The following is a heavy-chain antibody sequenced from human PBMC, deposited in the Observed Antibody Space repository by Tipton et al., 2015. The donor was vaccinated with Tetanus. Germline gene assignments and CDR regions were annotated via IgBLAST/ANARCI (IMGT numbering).Heavy chain of an antibody. CDR3: ARVPWEQWLARFDY. CDR1: GFTFSSYA. CDR2: ISYDGSNK. D-gene: IGHD6-19*01. V-gene: IGHV3-30-3*01. J-gene: IGHJ4*02. Sequence: SLRLSCAASGFTFSSYAMHWVRQAPGKGLEWVAVISYDGSNKYYADSVKGRFTISRDNSKNTLYLQMNSLRAEDTAVYYCARVPWEQWLARFDYWGQGTLVTVSS.